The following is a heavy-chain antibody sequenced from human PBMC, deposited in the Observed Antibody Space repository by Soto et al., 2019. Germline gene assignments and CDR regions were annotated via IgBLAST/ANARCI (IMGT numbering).Heavy chain of an antibody. CDR1: GDSISSVDNY. CDR2: IYHSGST. V-gene: IGHV4-30-4*01. Sequence: QVQLQKSGPGLVKPSQNLSLTGTVSGDSISSVDNYWSWIRQPPGKVLEWIGYIYHSGSTYYNLSLRTRVIIALHTTKNQFTFRLSSVTVADAAVYYCARDYYSNFAYYCMDFCGQGTTVTVSS. J-gene: IGHJ6*02. D-gene: IGHD4-4*01. CDR3: ARDYYSNFAYYCMDF.